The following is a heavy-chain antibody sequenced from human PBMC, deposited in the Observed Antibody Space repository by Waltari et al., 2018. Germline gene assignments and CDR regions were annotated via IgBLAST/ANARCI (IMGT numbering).Heavy chain of an antibody. CDR2: FDPEDCET. J-gene: IGHJ5*02. CDR3: ATSLFGAATGGNWFDP. CDR1: GYTLTELS. Sequence: QVQLVQSGAEVKKPGASVKVSCKVSGYTLTELSMHWVRQAPGKGLEWMGGFDPEDCETINAQKCQGRVTRTEDTSTDTAYMELSSLRSEDTAVYYCATSLFGAATGGNWFDPWGQGTLVTVSS. D-gene: IGHD2-15*01. V-gene: IGHV1-24*01.